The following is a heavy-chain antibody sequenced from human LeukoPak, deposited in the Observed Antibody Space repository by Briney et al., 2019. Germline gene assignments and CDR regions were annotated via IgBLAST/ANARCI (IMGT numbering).Heavy chain of an antibody. V-gene: IGHV4-39*01. Sequence: PSETLSLTCTVSGGSISSSSYYWGWIRQPPGKGLEWIGSIYYSGSTYYNPSLKSRVTISVDTSKNQFSLKLSSVTAADTAVYYCARSITMIQRAFDIWGQGTMVTVSS. J-gene: IGHJ3*02. CDR3: ARSITMIQRAFDI. CDR1: GGSISSSSYY. CDR2: IYYSGST. D-gene: IGHD3-22*01.